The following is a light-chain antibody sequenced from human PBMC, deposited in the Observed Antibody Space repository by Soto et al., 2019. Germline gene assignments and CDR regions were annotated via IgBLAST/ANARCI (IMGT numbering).Light chain of an antibody. Sequence: EIVLTQSPGTLSLSPCERATLSCSASQSVSSYLAWYQQKPGQAPRLLIYGASNRATGIPDRFSGSGSGTDFTLTISSLQPDDFATYYCQQYDDYPWTFGQGTKVDIK. V-gene: IGKV3-20*01. CDR2: GAS. J-gene: IGKJ1*01. CDR1: QSVSSY. CDR3: QQYDDYPWT.